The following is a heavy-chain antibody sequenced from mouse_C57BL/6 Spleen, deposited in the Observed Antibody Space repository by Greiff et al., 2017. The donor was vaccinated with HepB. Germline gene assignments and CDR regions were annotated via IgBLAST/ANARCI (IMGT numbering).Heavy chain of an antibody. J-gene: IGHJ4*01. V-gene: IGHV1-82*01. CDR1: GYAFSSSW. CDR2: IYPGDGDT. CDR3: ARWGSYAMDY. Sequence: VQGVESGPELVKPGASVKISCKASGYAFSSSWMNWVKQRPGKGLEWIGRIYPGDGDTNYNGKFKGKATLTADKSSSTAYMQLSSLTSEDSAVYFCARWGSYAMDYWGQGTSVTVSS.